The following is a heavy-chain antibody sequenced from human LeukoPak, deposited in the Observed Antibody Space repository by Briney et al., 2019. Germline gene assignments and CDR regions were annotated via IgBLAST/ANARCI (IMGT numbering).Heavy chain of an antibody. Sequence: GGSLRLSCVVSGFTFSNYSMNWVRQAPGKGLEWVSYISSRSSSIYYLDSVKGRFNISRDNAKNSLYLQMNSLRDEDTAVYYCARVIRRFGEFSSDYWGQGTLVTVSS. V-gene: IGHV3-48*02. CDR1: GFTFSNYS. CDR2: ISSRSSSI. J-gene: IGHJ4*02. CDR3: ARVIRRFGEFSSDY. D-gene: IGHD3-10*01.